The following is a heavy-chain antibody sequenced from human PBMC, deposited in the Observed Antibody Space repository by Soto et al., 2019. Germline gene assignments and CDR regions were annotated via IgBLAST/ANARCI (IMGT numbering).Heavy chain of an antibody. D-gene: IGHD6-13*01. CDR2: IHYSGII. J-gene: IGHJ4*02. CDR1: GAYISSGLSY. V-gene: IGHV4-31*03. Sequence: QVQLQESGPGLVKPSQTLSLTCTVSGAYISSGLSYWTWIRHIQGKDLEWIGGIHYSGIIYYNPSLQSRLIISVDTSDNQFALKLTSVTAADTAVYYCARGPDHAKAGYWGQGILVTVSS. CDR3: ARGPDHAKAGY.